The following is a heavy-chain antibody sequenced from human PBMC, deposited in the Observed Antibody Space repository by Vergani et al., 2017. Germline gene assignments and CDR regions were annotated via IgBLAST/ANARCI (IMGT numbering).Heavy chain of an antibody. Sequence: QVQLVQSGAEVKKPGASVKVSCKVSGYTLTELSMHWVRQAPGKGLEWMGGFDPEDGETIYAQKFQGRVTMTTDTSTSTAYMELRSLRSDDTAVYYCARCEYSGSYYFWFDPWGQGTLVTVSS. D-gene: IGHD1-26*01. V-gene: IGHV1-24*01. CDR3: ARCEYSGSYYFWFDP. J-gene: IGHJ5*02. CDR2: FDPEDGET. CDR1: GYTLTELS.